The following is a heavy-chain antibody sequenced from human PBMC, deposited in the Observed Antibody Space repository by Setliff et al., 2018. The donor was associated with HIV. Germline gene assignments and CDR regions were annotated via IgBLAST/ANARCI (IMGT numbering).Heavy chain of an antibody. Sequence: SVKVSCKASGGTFSSYAISWVRQAPGQGLEWMGGIIPILGIANYAQKFQGRVTITADESTSTAYMELSSLRSEDTAVYYCARDISPQGVGATVAYWGQGTLVTVSS. J-gene: IGHJ4*02. CDR3: ARDISPQGVGATVAY. CDR1: GGTFSSYA. CDR2: IIPILGIA. D-gene: IGHD1-26*01. V-gene: IGHV1-69*10.